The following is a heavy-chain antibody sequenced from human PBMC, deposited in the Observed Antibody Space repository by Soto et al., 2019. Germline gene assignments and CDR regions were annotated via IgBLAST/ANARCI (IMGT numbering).Heavy chain of an antibody. V-gene: IGHV1-2*04. CDR1: GYTFTGYY. Sequence: GASVKVSCKASGYTFTGYYMHWVRQAPGQGLEWMGWINPNSGGTNYAQKFQGWVTMTRDTSISTAYMELSRLRSDDTAVYYCARGVVGCSSTSFYSYYYYYYYMDVWGKGTTVTVSS. J-gene: IGHJ6*03. D-gene: IGHD2-2*01. CDR3: ARGVVGCSSTSFYSYYYYYYYMDV. CDR2: INPNSGGT.